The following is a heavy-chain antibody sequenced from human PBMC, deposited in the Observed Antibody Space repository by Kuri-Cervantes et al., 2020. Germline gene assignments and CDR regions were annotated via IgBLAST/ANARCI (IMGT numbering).Heavy chain of an antibody. CDR3: ARVHCSGGSCYMEYYYIDV. J-gene: IGHJ6*03. CDR2: ISDSGGST. V-gene: IGHV3-23*01. CDR1: GFIFTNYA. D-gene: IGHD2-15*01. Sequence: GGSLRLSCVASGFIFTNYAMIWVRQAPGKGLEWVSVISDSGGSTYYADSVKGRFTISRHNSRNTLYLQMSSLRAEDTAVYYCARVHCSGGSCYMEYYYIDVWGKGTTVTVSS.